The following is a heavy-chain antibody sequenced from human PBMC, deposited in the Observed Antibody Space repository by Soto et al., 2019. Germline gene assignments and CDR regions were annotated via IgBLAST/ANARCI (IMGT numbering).Heavy chain of an antibody. CDR2: TSYDGSNK. D-gene: IGHD1-1*01. Sequence: ESGGGVVQPGRSLRLSCAASGFTFSSYVMHWVRQAPGKGLEWVALTSYDGSNKQYADSVKGRFTISRDNSKNTLYLQVNSLRAEDTAVYYCARETPGWNPFDFWGQGTQVTVSS. CDR3: ARETPGWNPFDF. V-gene: IGHV3-30*03. CDR1: GFTFSSYV. J-gene: IGHJ4*02.